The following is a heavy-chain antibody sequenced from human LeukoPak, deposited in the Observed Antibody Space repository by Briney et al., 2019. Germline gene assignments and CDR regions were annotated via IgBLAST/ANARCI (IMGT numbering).Heavy chain of an antibody. Sequence: SGPALVKPTQTLTLTCTFSGTSLSTSGMRVSWIRQPPGKALEWLARIDWDDDKFYSTSLKTRLTISKDTSKNQVVLTMTTMDPVDTATYYCTRIGFFYDSSGYSGAFDIWGQGTMVIVSS. J-gene: IGHJ3*02. CDR3: TRIGFFYDSSGYSGAFDI. D-gene: IGHD3-22*01. CDR1: GTSLSTSGMR. V-gene: IGHV2-70*04. CDR2: IDWDDDK.